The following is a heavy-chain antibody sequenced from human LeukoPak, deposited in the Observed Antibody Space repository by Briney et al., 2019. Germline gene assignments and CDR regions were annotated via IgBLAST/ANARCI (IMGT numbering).Heavy chain of an antibody. J-gene: IGHJ4*02. D-gene: IGHD3-22*01. Sequence: SGTLSLTCTVSGGSISSSSYYWGWIRQPPGKGLEWIGSIYYSGSTYYNPSLKSRVTISVDTSKNQFSLKLSSVTAADTAVYYCARLRHYDGFDYWGQGTLVTVSS. V-gene: IGHV4-39*01. CDR3: ARLRHYDGFDY. CDR1: GGSISSSSYY. CDR2: IYYSGST.